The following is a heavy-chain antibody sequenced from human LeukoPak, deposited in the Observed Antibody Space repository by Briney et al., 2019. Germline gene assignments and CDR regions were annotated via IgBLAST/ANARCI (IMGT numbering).Heavy chain of an antibody. CDR3: ARDGVLTVTLDY. V-gene: IGHV3-11*04. CDR1: GFSFSDYY. D-gene: IGHD4-17*01. Sequence: GGSLRLSCAASGFSFSDYYMSWIRQAPGKGLEWVSYISSSGTTIYYADSVKGRFTISRDNAKNSLYLQMNSLRAEDTAVYYCARDGVLTVTLDYWGQGTLVTVSS. J-gene: IGHJ4*02. CDR2: ISSSGTTI.